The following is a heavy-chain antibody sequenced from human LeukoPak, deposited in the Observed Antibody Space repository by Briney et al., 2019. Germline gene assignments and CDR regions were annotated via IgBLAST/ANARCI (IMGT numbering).Heavy chain of an antibody. D-gene: IGHD6-13*01. J-gene: IGHJ4*01. CDR1: AFTVSSYA. V-gene: IGHV3-30-3*01. Sequence: PGGSLRLSCAASAFTVSSYAMHWVRQAPGKGLEWEAVISYDGSNKYYADSVKGRFTISRDNSKNTLYLQMNSLRAEDTAVYYCARDLYGSSWFSPFDYWGHGTLVTVSS. CDR2: ISYDGSNK. CDR3: ARDLYGSSWFSPFDY.